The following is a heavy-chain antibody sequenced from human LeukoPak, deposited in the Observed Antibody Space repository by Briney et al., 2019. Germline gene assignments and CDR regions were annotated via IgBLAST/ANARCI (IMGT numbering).Heavy chain of an antibody. CDR3: ARGGYYGSGNDFRFDP. Sequence: SETLSLTCTVSGGSISSSTYYWGWIRQPPGKGLEWIGSIYYSGSTYYNPSLKSRVTMSVDTSKNQVSLKLSSVTAADTAVYYCARGGYYGSGNDFRFDPWGQGTLVTVSS. CDR2: IYYSGST. J-gene: IGHJ5*02. D-gene: IGHD3-10*01. CDR1: GGSISSSTYY. V-gene: IGHV4-39*07.